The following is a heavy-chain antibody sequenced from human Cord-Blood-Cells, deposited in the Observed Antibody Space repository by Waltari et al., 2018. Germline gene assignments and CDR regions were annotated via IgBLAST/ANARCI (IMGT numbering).Heavy chain of an antibody. CDR3: ARHFGRNIVVVPAAIDY. CDR1: GGSISSSSYY. D-gene: IGHD2-2*01. CDR2: IYYSGST. V-gene: IGHV4-39*01. J-gene: IGHJ4*02. Sequence: QLQLQESGPGLVKPSETLSLTCTVSGGSISSSSYYWGWIRQPPGKGLEWIGSIYYSGSTYHNPSLKSRVTIAVDTSKNQFSLKLSSVTAADTAVYYCARHFGRNIVVVPAAIDYWGQGTLVTVSS.